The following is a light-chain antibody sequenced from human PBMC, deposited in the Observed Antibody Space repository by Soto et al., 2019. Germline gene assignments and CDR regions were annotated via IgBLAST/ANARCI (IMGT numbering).Light chain of an antibody. CDR2: DTS. V-gene: IGKV3-11*01. CDR1: QSVSSF. J-gene: IGKJ4*01. Sequence: EIVLTQSPATLSLSPGERATLSCRASQSVSSFLAWSQQKPGQAPRLLIYDTSNRATGIPARFSGSGSGTDFTLTISSLEPEDFAVYYCLQRSGWPLTFGGGTRVEIK. CDR3: LQRSGWPLT.